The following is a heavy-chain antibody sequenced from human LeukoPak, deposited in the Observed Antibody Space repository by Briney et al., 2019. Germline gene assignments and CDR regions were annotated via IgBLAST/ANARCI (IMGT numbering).Heavy chain of an antibody. CDR1: GGSITGSY. CDR2: IYYSGTT. CDR3: ARSKVTYYYDAGGYYYFDY. Sequence: SETLSLTCSVSGGSITGSYWSWIRQSPGKGLEWIGHIYYSGTTNYSPSLRSRVTISVDTSNKQFSLKLRSVTAADTAVYYCARSKVTYYYDAGGYYYFDYWGREPWSPSPQ. V-gene: IGHV4-59*01. J-gene: IGHJ4*02. D-gene: IGHD3-22*01.